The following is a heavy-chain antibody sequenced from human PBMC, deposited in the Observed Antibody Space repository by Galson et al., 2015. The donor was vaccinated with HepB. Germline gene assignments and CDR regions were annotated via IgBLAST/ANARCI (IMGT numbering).Heavy chain of an antibody. V-gene: IGHV3-30*04. CDR1: GFTFSSYA. CDR2: ISYDGSNK. J-gene: IGHJ3*02. D-gene: IGHD7-27*01. CDR3: ASMNWGSDI. Sequence: SLRLSCAASGFTFSSYAMHWVRQAPGKGLEWVAVISYDGSNKYYADSVKGRFTISRDNSKNTLYLQMNSLRAEDTAVYYCASMNWGSDIWGQGTMVTVSS.